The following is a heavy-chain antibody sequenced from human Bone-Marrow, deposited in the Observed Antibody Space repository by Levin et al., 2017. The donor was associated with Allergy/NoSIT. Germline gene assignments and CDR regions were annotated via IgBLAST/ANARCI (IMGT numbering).Heavy chain of an antibody. CDR3: ARDPPCSGDSCYSDAPFDY. CDR2: INSDGRST. D-gene: IGHD2-15*01. J-gene: IGHJ4*02. Sequence: GGSLRLSCAASGFTFSRYWMHWVRQAPGKGLVWVSRINSDGRSTSYADSVKGRFTISRDNAKNTLYLQMNSLRAEDTAVYYCARDPPCSGDSCYSDAPFDYWGQGTLVTVSS. CDR1: GFTFSRYW. V-gene: IGHV3-74*01.